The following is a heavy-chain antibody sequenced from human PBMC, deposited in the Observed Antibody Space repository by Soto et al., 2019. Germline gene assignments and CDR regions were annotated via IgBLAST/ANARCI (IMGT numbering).Heavy chain of an antibody. J-gene: IGHJ6*02. Sequence: ASVKVSCKASGYTFTSYAMHWVRQAPGQRLEWMGWINAGNGNTKYSQKFQGRVTITRDTSGSTAYMELSRLTSDDTAVYYCPKERQLGMDVWGQGTTGTVFS. V-gene: IGHV1-3*01. CDR2: INAGNGNT. D-gene: IGHD1-1*01. CDR3: PKERQLGMDV. CDR1: GYTFTSYA.